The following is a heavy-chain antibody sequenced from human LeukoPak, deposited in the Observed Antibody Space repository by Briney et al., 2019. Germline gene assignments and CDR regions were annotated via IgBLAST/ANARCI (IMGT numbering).Heavy chain of an antibody. CDR1: GGSISSGDYY. D-gene: IGHD3-22*01. Sequence: QSSQTLSLTCTVSGGSISSGDYYWSWIRQPPGKGLEWIGYMYYSGSTYYNPSLKSRVVISVDTSKNQFSLKLSSVTAADTAVYYCARPYYYDSRIDPWGQGILVTVSS. CDR2: MYYSGST. CDR3: ARPYYYDSRIDP. J-gene: IGHJ5*02. V-gene: IGHV4-30-4*01.